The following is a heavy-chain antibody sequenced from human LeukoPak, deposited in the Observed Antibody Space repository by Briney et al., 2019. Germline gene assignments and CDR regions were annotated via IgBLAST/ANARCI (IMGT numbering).Heavy chain of an antibody. V-gene: IGHV4-34*01. CDR1: GGSFSGYY. CDR3: ARTRTDSSSRGWFDP. D-gene: IGHD6-13*01. CDR2: INHSGST. Sequence: SKTLSLTCAVYGGSFSGYYWSWIRQPPGKGLEWIGEINHSGSTNYNPSLKSRVTISVDTSKNQFSLKLSSVTAADTAVYYCARTRTDSSSRGWFDPWGQGTLVTVSS. J-gene: IGHJ5*02.